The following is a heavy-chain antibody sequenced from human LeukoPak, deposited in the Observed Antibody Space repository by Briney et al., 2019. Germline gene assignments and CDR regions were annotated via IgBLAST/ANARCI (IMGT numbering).Heavy chain of an antibody. J-gene: IGHJ4*02. CDR3: ARLRYSPSSSWELGFDY. V-gene: IGHV1-8*01. CDR1: GYTFTSYD. CDR2: MNPNSGNT. D-gene: IGHD6-13*01. Sequence: ASVKVSCKASGYTFTSYDINWVRQATGQGLEWMGWMNPNSGNTGYAQKFQGRVTMTRNTSISTAYMELSSLRSEDTAVYYCARLRYSPSSSWELGFDYWGQGTLVTVSS.